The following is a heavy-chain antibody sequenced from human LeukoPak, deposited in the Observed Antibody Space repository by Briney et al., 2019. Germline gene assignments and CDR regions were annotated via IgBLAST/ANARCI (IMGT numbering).Heavy chain of an antibody. CDR1: GFTFSSYA. J-gene: IGHJ4*02. CDR3: ARGGGYCSGGSYYGIDY. CDR2: ISSNGGST. D-gene: IGHD2-15*01. Sequence: GGSLRLSCAASGFTFSSYAMHWVRQAPGKGLEYVSGISSNGGSTYYANSVKGRFTISRDNSKNTLYLQMGSLRAEDMAVYYCARGGGYCSGGSYYGIDYWGQGTLVTVSS. V-gene: IGHV3-64*01.